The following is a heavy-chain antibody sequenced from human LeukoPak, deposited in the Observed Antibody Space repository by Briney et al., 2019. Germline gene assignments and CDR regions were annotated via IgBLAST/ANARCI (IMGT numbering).Heavy chain of an antibody. Sequence: VASVKVSCKASGGTFSSYAISWVRQAPGQGLEWMGGIIPIFGTANYAQMFQGRVTITTDESTSTAYMELSSLRSEDTAVYYCASVQFYDSSGYYYPEHWGQGTLVTVSS. CDR1: GGTFSSYA. V-gene: IGHV1-69*05. CDR3: ASVQFYDSSGYYYPEH. J-gene: IGHJ1*01. CDR2: IIPIFGTA. D-gene: IGHD3-22*01.